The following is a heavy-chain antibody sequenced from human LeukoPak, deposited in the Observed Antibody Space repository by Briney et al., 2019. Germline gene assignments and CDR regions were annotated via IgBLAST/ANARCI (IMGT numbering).Heavy chain of an antibody. CDR3: AKGLRWFGDFYFNFFDY. CDR2: ISYDGGKR. Sequence: GGSLRLSCAASRFTFSSYSMNWVRQAPGKGLEWVAFISYDGGKRFFGESVEGRFTIARDNSENTVSLQMNTLKTEDTAVYYCAKGLRWFGDFYFNFFDYWGQGILVTVSS. CDR1: RFTFSSYS. J-gene: IGHJ4*02. V-gene: IGHV3-30*02. D-gene: IGHD3-10*01.